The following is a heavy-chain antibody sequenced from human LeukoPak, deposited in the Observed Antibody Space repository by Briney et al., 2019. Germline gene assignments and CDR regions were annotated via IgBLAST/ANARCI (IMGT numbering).Heavy chain of an antibody. V-gene: IGHV1-18*01. CDR3: ARTKERDAYYYGSGSYRGPQHNDY. CDR1: GYTFTSYG. Sequence: ASVKVSCKASGYTFTSYGISWVRQAPGQGLEWMGWISAYNGNTNYAQKLQGRVTMTTDTSTSTAYMELRSLRSDDTAVYYCARTKERDAYYYGSGSYRGPQHNDYWGQGTLVTVSS. J-gene: IGHJ4*02. CDR2: ISAYNGNT. D-gene: IGHD3-10*01.